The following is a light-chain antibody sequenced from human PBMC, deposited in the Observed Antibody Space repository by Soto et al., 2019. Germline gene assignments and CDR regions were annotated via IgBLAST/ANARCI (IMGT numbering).Light chain of an antibody. CDR2: GAS. Sequence: EIVLTQSPGTLSLCPVEMASLSVRASESVSSSYLAWYQQKPGQAPRLLIYGASSRATGIPDRFSGSGSGTDFTLTISSLEPEDFAVYYCQQRFKWPGLTFGGGTKVDIK. CDR3: QQRFKWPGLT. CDR1: ESVSSSY. J-gene: IGKJ4*01. V-gene: IGKV3D-20*02.